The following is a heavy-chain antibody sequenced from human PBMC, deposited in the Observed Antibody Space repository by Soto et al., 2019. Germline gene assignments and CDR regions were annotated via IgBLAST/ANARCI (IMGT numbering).Heavy chain of an antibody. J-gene: IGHJ4*01. CDR1: GFTFSSYS. D-gene: IGHD6-19*01. V-gene: IGHV3-48*02. CDR3: ARVYSSGWSADF. CDR2: ISSTSRAI. Sequence: GGSLRLSCSVSGFTFSSYSIHWVRQAPGKGLEWISYISSTSRAIHYADSVRGRFTVSRDNDKNSAYLQMNSLTDEDTAIYHCARVYSSGWSADFWGHATRVTVSS.